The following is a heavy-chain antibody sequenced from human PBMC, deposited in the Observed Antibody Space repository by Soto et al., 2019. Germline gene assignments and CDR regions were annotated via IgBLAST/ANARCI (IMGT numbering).Heavy chain of an antibody. J-gene: IGHJ5*02. CDR3: ARTYSSGWYRGGWFDP. V-gene: IGHV4-4*07. D-gene: IGHD6-19*01. Sequence: PSETLSLTCTVSGGSISSYYWSWIRQPAGKGLEWIGRIYTSGSTNYNPSLKSRVTMSVDTSKNQFSLKLSSVTAADTAVYYCARTYSSGWYRGGWFDPWGQGTLVTVSS. CDR1: GGSISSYY. CDR2: IYTSGST.